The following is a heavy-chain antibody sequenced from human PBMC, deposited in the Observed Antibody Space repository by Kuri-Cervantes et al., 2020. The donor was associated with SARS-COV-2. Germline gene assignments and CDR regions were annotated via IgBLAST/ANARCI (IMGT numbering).Heavy chain of an antibody. J-gene: IGHJ4*02. Sequence: GGFLRPSCEASGFTFSRYAMHWVRKAPGKGLEWVAVIAYDGSNKYYADSVKGRFTISRDNSKNTLYLKMNSLKAEDTAGYYCAKDHVQTTSGPHGYWGQGTLVTVSS. CDR3: AKDHVQTTSGPHGY. V-gene: IGHV3-30*18. CDR2: IAYDGSNK. D-gene: IGHD3-16*01. CDR1: GFTFSRYA.